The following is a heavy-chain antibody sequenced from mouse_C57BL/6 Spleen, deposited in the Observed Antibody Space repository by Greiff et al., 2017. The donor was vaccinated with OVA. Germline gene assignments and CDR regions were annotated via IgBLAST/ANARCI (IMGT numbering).Heavy chain of an antibody. J-gene: IGHJ2*01. V-gene: IGHV1-52*01. CDR2: IDPSDSET. CDR3: ARKGGLYDVLDY. Sequence: QVQLQQPGAELVRPGSSVKLSCKASGYTFTSYWMHWVKQRPIQGLEWIGNIDPSDSETHYNQKFKDKATLTVDESSSTAYMQLSSLTSEDSAVYYCARKGGLYDVLDYWGQGTTLTVSS. CDR1: GYTFTSYW. D-gene: IGHD2-3*01.